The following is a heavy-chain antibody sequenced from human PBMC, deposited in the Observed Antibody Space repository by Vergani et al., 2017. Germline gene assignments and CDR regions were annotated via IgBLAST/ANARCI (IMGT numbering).Heavy chain of an antibody. Sequence: QVQLVQSGAEVKKPGASVKVSCKVSGYTLTELSMHWVRQAPGKGLEWMGGFDPEDGETIYAQKFQGRVTMTEDTSTDTAYMELSSLRSEDTAVYYCARDWIGEYYYGSGYGMDVWGQGTTVTVSS. CDR1: GYTLTELS. CDR3: ARDWIGEYYYGSGYGMDV. CDR2: FDPEDGET. V-gene: IGHV1-24*01. D-gene: IGHD3-10*01. J-gene: IGHJ6*02.